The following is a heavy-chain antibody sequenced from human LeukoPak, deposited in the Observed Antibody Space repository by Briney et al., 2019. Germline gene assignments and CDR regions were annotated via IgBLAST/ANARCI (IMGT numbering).Heavy chain of an antibody. J-gene: IGHJ5*02. V-gene: IGHV3-30-3*01. CDR3: AREADETGTTAWFDP. CDR1: GFTFSSYA. CDR2: ISYDGSNK. Sequence: GGSLRLSCAASGFTFSSYAMHWVRQAPGKGLEWVAVISYDGSNKYYADSVKGRFTISRDNSKNTLYVQMNSLRAEDTAVYYCAREADETGTTAWFDPWGQGTLVTVSS. D-gene: IGHD1-7*01.